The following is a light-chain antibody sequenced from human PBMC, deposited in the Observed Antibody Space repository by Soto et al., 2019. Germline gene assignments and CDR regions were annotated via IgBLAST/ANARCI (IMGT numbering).Light chain of an antibody. CDR3: QAYDYSLTAVV. J-gene: IGLJ3*02. CDR1: NSNLGAGYD. V-gene: IGLV1-40*01. Sequence: QSPLTQPPSVSAAPGQTVTISCTGNNSNLGAGYDVHWYQQLPGAAPKLVIFGNRNRPSGVPERFSGSKSGTSASLAIIGLQAEDEADYYCQAYDYSLTAVVFGGGTKLTVL. CDR2: GNR.